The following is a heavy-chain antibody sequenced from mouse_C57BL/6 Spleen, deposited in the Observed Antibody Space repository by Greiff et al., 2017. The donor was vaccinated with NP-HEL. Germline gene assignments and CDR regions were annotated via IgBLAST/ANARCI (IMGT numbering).Heavy chain of an antibody. V-gene: IGHV1-61*01. CDR1: GYTFTSYW. Sequence: VQLQQPGAELVRPGSSVKLSCKASGYTFTSYWMDWVKQRPGQGLEWIGNIYPSDSETHYNQKFKDKATLTVDKSSSTAYMQLSSLTSEDSAVYYCARRGYFHFDYWGQGTTLTVSS. CDR2: IYPSDSET. D-gene: IGHD2-3*01. CDR3: ARRGYFHFDY. J-gene: IGHJ2*01.